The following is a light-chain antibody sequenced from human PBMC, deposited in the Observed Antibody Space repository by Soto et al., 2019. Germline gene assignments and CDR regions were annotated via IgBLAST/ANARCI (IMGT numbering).Light chain of an antibody. CDR3: QQYNEWPPWA. CDR1: QSISSN. J-gene: IGKJ1*01. CDR2: GAS. Sequence: ELVMTQSPATLSVSPGERATLSCRASQSISSNLAWYQHKPGQIPRLLIYGASTRATGIPDRFSGSGSGTEFTLTISSLQSEDFPVYYCQQYNEWPPWAFGQGTKVEI. V-gene: IGKV3-15*01.